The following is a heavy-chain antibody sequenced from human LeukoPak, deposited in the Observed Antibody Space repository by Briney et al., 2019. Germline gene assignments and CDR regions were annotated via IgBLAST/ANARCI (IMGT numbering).Heavy chain of an antibody. Sequence: PSETLSPTCTVSGGSISSGGYYCSWIRQPPGKGLEWVGYIRHNGNTYYNPSLKSRVTISADRSKNQFSLNLSSVTAADTAVYYCMRGGIGYDSDSWGQGTLVTVSS. D-gene: IGHD5-12*01. V-gene: IGHV4-30-2*01. CDR2: IRHNGNT. CDR1: GGSISSGGYY. J-gene: IGHJ4*02. CDR3: MRGGIGYDSDS.